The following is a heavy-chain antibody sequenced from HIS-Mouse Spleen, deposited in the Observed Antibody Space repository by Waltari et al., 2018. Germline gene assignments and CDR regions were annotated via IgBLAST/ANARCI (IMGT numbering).Heavy chain of an antibody. Sequence: QLQLQESGPGLVKPSETLSLTCTVSGCSISSSSYYWGWIRQPPGKGLEWIGSIYYSWSTYYNPSLKSRVTISVDTSKTQFSLKLSSVTAADTAVYYCAREIPYSSSWYDWYFDLWGRGTLVTVSS. D-gene: IGHD6-13*01. J-gene: IGHJ2*01. CDR2: IYYSWST. V-gene: IGHV4-39*07. CDR3: AREIPYSSSWYDWYFDL. CDR1: GCSISSSSYY.